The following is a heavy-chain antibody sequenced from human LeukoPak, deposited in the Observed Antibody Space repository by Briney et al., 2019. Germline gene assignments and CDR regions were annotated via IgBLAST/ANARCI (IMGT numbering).Heavy chain of an antibody. D-gene: IGHD6-13*01. CDR1: GASISSYY. V-gene: IGHV4-59*08. CDR2: IYYSGST. CDR3: ARRNPIAAAHFDY. Sequence: SETLSLTCTVSGASISSYYGSWFRQPPGKGLEWIGYIYYSGSTNYNPSLKSRVTISVDTSKNQFSLKLSSVTAADTAVYYCARRNPIAAAHFDYWGQGTLVTVSS. J-gene: IGHJ4*02.